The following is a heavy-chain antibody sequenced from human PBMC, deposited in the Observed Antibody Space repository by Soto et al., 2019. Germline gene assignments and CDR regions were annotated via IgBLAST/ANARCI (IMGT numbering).Heavy chain of an antibody. V-gene: IGHV1-8*01. J-gene: IGHJ5*02. CDR3: ARMAYDADNTGNWFDP. D-gene: IGHD2-8*01. CDR2: MKPNSGNT. CDR1: GYTFTNYD. Sequence: QVQLVQAGAEVKKPGAAVKVSCKTSGYTFTNYDINWVRQATGQGLEWMGWMKPNSGNTGYAQNFQGRVTMTTDTSISTAYMELCSLRLEDTAVYYCARMAYDADNTGNWFDPWGQGTLVTVSS.